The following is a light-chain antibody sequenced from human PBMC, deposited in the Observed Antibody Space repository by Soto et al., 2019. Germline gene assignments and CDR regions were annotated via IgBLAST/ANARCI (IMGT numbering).Light chain of an antibody. CDR1: QNVNTG. CDR2: KAS. CDR3: HQYNTAPLT. J-gene: IGKJ4*01. Sequence: DVQMTQSPSTLSASVGDRVTITCRASQNVNTGLAWYQQKPGRAPNLLIHKASTLETGVPSRFSGSGSGTEFTLSISSLQPDDFATYYCHQYNTAPLTFGGGTKVEIK. V-gene: IGKV1-5*03.